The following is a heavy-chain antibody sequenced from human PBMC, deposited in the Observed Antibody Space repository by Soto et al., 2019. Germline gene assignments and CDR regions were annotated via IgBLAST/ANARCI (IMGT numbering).Heavy chain of an antibody. V-gene: IGHV3-64*01. CDR2: ISSNGGST. CDR1: GLTFSSYA. Sequence: GGSLRLSCAASGLTFSSYAMHWVRQAPGKGLEYVSAISSNGGSTYYANSVKGRFTISRDNSKNTLYLQMGSLRAEDMAVYYCAREGKYIAAAGTYYYYYMDVWGKGTTVTVSS. CDR3: AREGKYIAAAGTYYYYYMDV. D-gene: IGHD6-13*01. J-gene: IGHJ6*03.